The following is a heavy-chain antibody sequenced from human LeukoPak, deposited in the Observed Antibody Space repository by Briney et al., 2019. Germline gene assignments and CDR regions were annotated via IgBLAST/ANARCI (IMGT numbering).Heavy chain of an antibody. CDR3: ARQPVDTAMVTGYFDL. Sequence: KPSETLSLTCTVSGYSISSGYYWGWIRQPPGKGLEWIGSIYHSGSTYYNPSLKSRVTISVDTSKNQFSLKLSSVTAADTAVYYCARQPVDTAMVTGYFDLWGRGTLVTVSS. CDR1: GYSISSGYY. D-gene: IGHD5-18*01. CDR2: IYHSGST. V-gene: IGHV4-38-2*02. J-gene: IGHJ2*01.